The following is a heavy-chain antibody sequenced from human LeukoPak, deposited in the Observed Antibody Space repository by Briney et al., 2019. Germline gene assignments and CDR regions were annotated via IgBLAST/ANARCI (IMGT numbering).Heavy chain of an antibody. J-gene: IGHJ4*02. CDR2: INHSGST. CDR3: ARGSIGVYTEGIAVAGKTKFDY. Sequence: SETLSLTCAVYGGSFSGYYWSWIRQPPGKGLEWIGEINHSGSTNYNPSLKSRVTISVDTSKNQFSLKLSSVTAADTAVYYCARGSIGVYTEGIAVAGKTKFDYWGQGTLVTVSS. CDR1: GGSFSGYY. D-gene: IGHD6-19*01. V-gene: IGHV4-34*01.